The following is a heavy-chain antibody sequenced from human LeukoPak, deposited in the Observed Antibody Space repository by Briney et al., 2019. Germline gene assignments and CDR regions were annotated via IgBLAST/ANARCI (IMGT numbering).Heavy chain of an antibody. CDR1: GFTFSTYA. V-gene: IGHV3-23*01. Sequence: GGSLRLSCAASGFTFSTYAMSWVRQALGKGLEWVSVISVTGGTTYYADSVKGRFTISRDNSKNTLYLQMNSLRAEDTAVYYCANLGRSVVHYGSDWGQGTLVTVSS. J-gene: IGHJ4*02. CDR3: ANLGRSVVHYGSD. D-gene: IGHD2-15*01. CDR2: ISVTGGTT.